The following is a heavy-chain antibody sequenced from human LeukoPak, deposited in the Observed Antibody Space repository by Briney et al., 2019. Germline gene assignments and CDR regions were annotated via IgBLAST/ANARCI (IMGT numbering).Heavy chain of an antibody. Sequence: PGGSLRLSCAASGFTFSSYSMNWVPQARGKGLEWVSSISSSSSYTYYADSVKGRFTSSRDNAKNALYLQRNSLRAEDTAVYYCARDSSGDDFWSGYYSPHDYWGQGTLVTVSS. V-gene: IGHV3-21*01. CDR1: GFTFSSYS. D-gene: IGHD3-3*01. CDR3: ARDSSGDDFWSGYYSPHDY. CDR2: ISSSSSYT. J-gene: IGHJ4*02.